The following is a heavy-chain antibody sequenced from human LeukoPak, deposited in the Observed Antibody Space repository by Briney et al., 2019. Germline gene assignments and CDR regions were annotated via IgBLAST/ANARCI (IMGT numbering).Heavy chain of an antibody. Sequence: GGSLRLSCVGSGFTFSSYAMKWVRQAPGKGLEWVSYISGSSGTIYYADSVKGRFTVSRDNAKNSLYLQTNSLRAEDTALYYCAGTDSGIYSRWFDYWGQGTLVTVSS. CDR3: AGTDSGIYSRWFDY. CDR2: ISGSSGTI. CDR1: GFTFSSYA. D-gene: IGHD1-26*01. V-gene: IGHV3-48*01. J-gene: IGHJ4*02.